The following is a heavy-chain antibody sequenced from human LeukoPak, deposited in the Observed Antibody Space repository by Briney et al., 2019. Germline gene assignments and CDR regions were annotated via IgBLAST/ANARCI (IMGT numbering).Heavy chain of an antibody. CDR3: ARVTESSSSGDYYYYYYMDV. D-gene: IGHD6-6*01. CDR1: GFTFSSYS. V-gene: IGHV3-21*01. Sequence: GGSLRLSCAASGFTFSSYSMNWVRQAPGKGLEWVSSISSSSSYIYYADSVKGRFTISRDNAKNSLYLQMNSLRAEDTAVYYCARVTESSSSGDYYYYYYMDVWGKGTTVTVSS. CDR2: ISSSSSYI. J-gene: IGHJ6*03.